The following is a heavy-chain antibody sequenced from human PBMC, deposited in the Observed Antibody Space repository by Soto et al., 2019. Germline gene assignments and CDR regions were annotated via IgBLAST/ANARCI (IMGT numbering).Heavy chain of an antibody. Sequence: GWSLRLSCEATGFTFSSHEMSWIRQTPGKRLEWIAKISGSGSTINYADSVKGRFTISRDNVQRTLHLQMDSLRVEDTGVYYCARGGVYWGRGTLVTVSS. CDR1: GFTFSSHE. CDR2: ISGSGSTI. J-gene: IGHJ1*01. V-gene: IGHV3-48*03. CDR3: ARGGVY. D-gene: IGHD2-8*01.